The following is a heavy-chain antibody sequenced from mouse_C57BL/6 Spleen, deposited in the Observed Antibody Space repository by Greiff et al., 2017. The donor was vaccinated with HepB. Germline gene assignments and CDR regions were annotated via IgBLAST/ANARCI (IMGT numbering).Heavy chain of an antibody. V-gene: IGHV5-6*01. Sequence: EVKVVESGGDLVKPGGSLKLSCAASGFTFSSYGMSWVRQTPDKRLEWVATISSGGSYTYYPDSVKGRFTISRDNAKNTLYLQMSSLKSEDTAMYYCARPYVDDGDYSDYWGQGTTLTVSS. CDR3: ARPYVDDGDYSDY. J-gene: IGHJ2*01. CDR1: GFTFSSYG. D-gene: IGHD2-2*01. CDR2: ISSGGSYT.